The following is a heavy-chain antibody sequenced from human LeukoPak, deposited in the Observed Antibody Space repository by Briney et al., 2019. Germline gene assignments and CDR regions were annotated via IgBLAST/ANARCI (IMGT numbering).Heavy chain of an antibody. D-gene: IGHD2-2*01. V-gene: IGHV1-2*02. CDR2: INPSSGGT. J-gene: IGHJ5*02. CDR3: ARAPNRLIVPAAMSWFDP. Sequence: ASVKVSCEASGYTFTGYYMHWVRQAPGQGLEWMGWINPSSGGTNYAQKFQGRVTMTRDTSISTAYMELSRLRSDDTAVYYCARAPNRLIVPAAMSWFDPWGQGTLVTGSS. CDR1: GYTFTGYY.